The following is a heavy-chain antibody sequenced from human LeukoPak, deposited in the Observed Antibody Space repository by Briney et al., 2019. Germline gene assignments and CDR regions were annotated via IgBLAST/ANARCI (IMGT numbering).Heavy chain of an antibody. D-gene: IGHD1-14*01. CDR3: TRDRSRAEDD. CDR2: INQGGSDK. V-gene: IGHV3-7*01. CDR1: GFTFSNYA. J-gene: IGHJ4*02. Sequence: GGSLRLSCAASGFTFSNYAMSWVRQAPGKGLEWVANINQGGSDKYYVDSVKGRFTISRDNANNLLYLQMNSLRGEDTAVYYCTRDRSRAEDDWGQGTLVTVSS.